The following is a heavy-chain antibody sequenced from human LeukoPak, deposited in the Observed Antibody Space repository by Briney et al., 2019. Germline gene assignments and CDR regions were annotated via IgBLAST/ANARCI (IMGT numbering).Heavy chain of an antibody. CDR3: AREGVYYDSSGPMDV. J-gene: IGHJ6*02. CDR1: GFTFSSYS. CDR2: ISSSSSTI. V-gene: IGHV3-48*04. D-gene: IGHD3-22*01. Sequence: PGGSLRLSCAASGFTFSSYSMNRVRQAPGKGLEWVSYISSSSSTIYYADSVKGRFTISRDNAKNSLYLQMNSLRAEDTAVYYCAREGVYYDSSGPMDVWGQGTTVTVSS.